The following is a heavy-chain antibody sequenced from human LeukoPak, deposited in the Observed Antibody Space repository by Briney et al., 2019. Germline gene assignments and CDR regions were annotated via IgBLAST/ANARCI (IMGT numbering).Heavy chain of an antibody. D-gene: IGHD6-13*01. J-gene: IGHJ4*02. Sequence: GGSLRLSCAASGFTVSSNYMSWVRQAPGKGLEWVSVIYSGGSTYYADSVKGRFTISRDNSKNTLYLQMNSLRAEDTAVYYCASGQQLVPLYFDYWGQGTLVTVSS. CDR1: GFTVSSNY. CDR2: IYSGGST. CDR3: ASGQQLVPLYFDY. V-gene: IGHV3-66*01.